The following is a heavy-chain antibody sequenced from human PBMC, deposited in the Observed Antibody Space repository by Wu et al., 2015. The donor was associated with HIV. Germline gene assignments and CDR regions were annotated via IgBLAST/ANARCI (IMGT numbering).Heavy chain of an antibody. V-gene: IGHV1-69*13. CDR3: AGPRGYDFQGGPLDYYMDV. CDR1: GTFSSYT. D-gene: IGHD3-3*01. J-gene: IGHJ6*03. CDR2: INPVFGTA. Sequence: QVQLVQSGTEVKKPGSSVKVSCVASGTFSSYTFSWVRQAPGQGLEWMGGINPVFGTANYAQKFRGRLTIDADESTSTVYMELSSLTSEDTAVYYCAGPRGYDFQGGPLDYYMDVWGKGTTVTVSS.